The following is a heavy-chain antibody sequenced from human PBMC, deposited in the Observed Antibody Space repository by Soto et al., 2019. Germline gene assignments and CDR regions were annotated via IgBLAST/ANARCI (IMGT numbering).Heavy chain of an antibody. CDR2: FDPEDGET. V-gene: IGHV1-24*01. CDR1: GYTLTELS. Sequence: ASVKVSCKVSGYTLTELSIHWVRQAPGKGLEWMGGFDPEDGETIYAQKFQGRVTMTEDTSTDTAYMELSSLRSEDTAVYYCATFVAQQWLVLLGAFDIWGQGTMVTVSS. D-gene: IGHD6-19*01. J-gene: IGHJ3*02. CDR3: ATFVAQQWLVLLGAFDI.